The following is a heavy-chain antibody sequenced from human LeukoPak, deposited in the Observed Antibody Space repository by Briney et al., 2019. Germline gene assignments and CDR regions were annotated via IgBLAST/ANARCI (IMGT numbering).Heavy chain of an antibody. Sequence: GGSLRLSCAASGFTFRTYTMNWVRQAPGKGLEWVSSISSSSSNTHYADSVKGRFTISRDNAKNSLYLQMNSLRAEDTAIYYCAKAGGSGGMDVWGQGTTVTVSS. CDR3: AKAGGSGGMDV. CDR1: GFTFRTYT. CDR2: ISSSSSNT. V-gene: IGHV3-21*04. D-gene: IGHD3-10*01. J-gene: IGHJ6*02.